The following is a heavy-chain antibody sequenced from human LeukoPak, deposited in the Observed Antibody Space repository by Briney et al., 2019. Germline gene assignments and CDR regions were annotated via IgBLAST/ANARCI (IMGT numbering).Heavy chain of an antibody. CDR2: IYYSGST. V-gene: IGHV4-59*12. Sequence: SETLSLTCTVSGGSISSYYWSWIRQPPGKGLEWIGYIYYSGSTNYNPSLKSRVTISVDTSKNQFSLKLSSVTAADTAVYYCARRYFDWLLSQYYFDYWGQGTLVTVSS. D-gene: IGHD3-9*01. CDR3: ARRYFDWLLSQYYFDY. CDR1: GGSISSYY. J-gene: IGHJ4*02.